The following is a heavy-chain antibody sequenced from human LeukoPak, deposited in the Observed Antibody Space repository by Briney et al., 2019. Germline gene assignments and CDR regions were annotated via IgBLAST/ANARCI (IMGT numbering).Heavy chain of an antibody. J-gene: IGHJ4*02. Sequence: GGSLRLSCAASGFTHSNYWMTWVRQAPGKVLEWVANIKPDGSEKYYVDSVKGRFTISRDNAKNSLYLQMNSLRAEDTAVYYCARDQTPFVWGQGTLVTVSS. CDR1: GFTHSNYW. V-gene: IGHV3-7*01. CDR2: IKPDGSEK. CDR3: ARDQTPFV.